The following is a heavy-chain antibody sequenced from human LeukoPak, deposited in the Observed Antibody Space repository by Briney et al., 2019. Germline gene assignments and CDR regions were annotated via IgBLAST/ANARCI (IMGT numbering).Heavy chain of an antibody. CDR2: IYYSGIT. D-gene: IGHD6-19*01. V-gene: IGHV4-39*01. Sequence: SETLSLPCTVSGGSISSSSYYWGWIRQPPGKGLEWIGNIYYSGITYYNPSLKSRVTISVDTSKNQFSLKLSSVTAADTAVYCCASMYSSGCPDWGQGTLVTVSS. CDR3: ASMYSSGCPD. CDR1: GGSISSSSYY. J-gene: IGHJ4*02.